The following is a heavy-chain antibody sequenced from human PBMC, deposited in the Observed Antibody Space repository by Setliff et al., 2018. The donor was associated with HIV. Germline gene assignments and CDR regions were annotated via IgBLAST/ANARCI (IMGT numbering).Heavy chain of an antibody. Sequence: PSETLSLTCTVSGGSISSYYWSWIRQPPGKGLEWIGYIYYSGSTNYNPSLKGRVTISVDTSKNQFSLKLSSVTAADTAVYYCARVGVDVVRHYYYYMDVWGKGTTVTVSS. CDR3: ARVGVDVVRHYYYYMDV. CDR2: IYYSGST. J-gene: IGHJ6*03. CDR1: GGSISSYY. D-gene: IGHD3-10*01. V-gene: IGHV4-59*01.